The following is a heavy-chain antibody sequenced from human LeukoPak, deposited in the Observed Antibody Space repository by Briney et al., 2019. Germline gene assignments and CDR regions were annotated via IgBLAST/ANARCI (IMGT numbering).Heavy chain of an antibody. CDR3: ARERYSYRYSVEYFQH. CDR2: TYYRSKWYN. J-gene: IGHJ1*01. D-gene: IGHD5-18*01. CDR1: GESVSSNSAA. V-gene: IGHV6-1*01. Sequence: SQTLSLTCVICGESVSSNSAALNWIRHSRSRGVEWLVRTYYRSKWYNDYAVSVKSRITINPNTSKNQSSLQLNSVTPEDTAVYYCARERYSYRYSVEYFQHWGQGTLVTVSS.